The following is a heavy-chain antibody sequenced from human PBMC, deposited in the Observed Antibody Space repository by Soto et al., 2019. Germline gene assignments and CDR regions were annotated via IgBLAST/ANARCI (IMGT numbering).Heavy chain of an antibody. CDR1: GGSISSYY. V-gene: IGHV4-59*08. J-gene: IGHJ1*01. D-gene: IGHD6-19*01. Sequence: SETLSLTCTVSGGSISSYYWSWIRQPPGKGLEWIGFISYSGSTYYNPSLKSRVTISVDTSKNQFSLKLSSVTAADTAVYYCARSPDSSGWYVHHWGQGTLVTVSS. CDR3: ARSPDSSGWYVHH. CDR2: ISYSGST.